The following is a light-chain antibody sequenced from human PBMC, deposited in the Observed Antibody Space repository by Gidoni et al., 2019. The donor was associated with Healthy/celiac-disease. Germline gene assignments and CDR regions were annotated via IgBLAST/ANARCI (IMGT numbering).Light chain of an antibody. CDR2: KAS. CDR1: QSISSW. J-gene: IGKJ2*01. Sequence: DIQMTQSPSTLSASVGDRVTITCRASQSISSWLAWYQQKPGKAPKLLIYKASSLESGVPSRFSGSGSGTEFTLTISSLHPDDFATYYCQQYNSYLYTFXQXTKLEIK. CDR3: QQYNSYLYT. V-gene: IGKV1-5*03.